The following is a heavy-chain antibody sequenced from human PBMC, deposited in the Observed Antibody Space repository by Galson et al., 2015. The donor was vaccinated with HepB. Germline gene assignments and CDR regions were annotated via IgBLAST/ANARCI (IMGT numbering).Heavy chain of an antibody. CDR3: TRPPTYCGGDCYG. J-gene: IGHJ4*02. CDR2: IRSKANSYAT. Sequence: SLRLSCAASGFTFSGSAMHWVRQASGKGLEWVGRIRSKANSYATAYAASVKGRFTISRDDSKNTAYLQMNSLKTEDTAVYYCTRPPTYCGGDCYGWGQGTLVTVSS. D-gene: IGHD2-21*01. V-gene: IGHV3-73*01. CDR1: GFTFSGSA.